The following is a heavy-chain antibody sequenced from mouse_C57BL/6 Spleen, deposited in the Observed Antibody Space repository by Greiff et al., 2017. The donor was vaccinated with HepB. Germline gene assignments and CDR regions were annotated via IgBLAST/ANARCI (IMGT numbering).Heavy chain of an antibody. D-gene: IGHD2-1*01. CDR1: GFTFSSYA. CDR2: ISDGGSYT. V-gene: IGHV5-4*01. Sequence: EVKLVESGGGLVKPGGSLKLSCAASGFTFSSYAMSWVRQTPEKRLEWVATISDGGSYTYYPDNVKGRFTISRDNAKNNLYLQMSHLKSEDTAMYYCVRDGGNYEDYAMDYWGQGTSVTVSS. J-gene: IGHJ4*01. CDR3: VRDGGNYEDYAMDY.